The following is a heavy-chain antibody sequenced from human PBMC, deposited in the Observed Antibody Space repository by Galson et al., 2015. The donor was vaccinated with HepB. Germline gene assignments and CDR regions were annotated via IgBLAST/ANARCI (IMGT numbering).Heavy chain of an antibody. CDR2: ISAYNGNT. CDR3: ARDRGDYDFWSGYYTMDWFDP. Sequence: SVKVSCKASGYTFTSYGISWVRQAPGQGLEWMGWISAYNGNTNYAQKLQGRVTMTTDTSTSTAYMELRSLRSDDTAVYYCARDRGDYDFWSGYYTMDWFDPWGQGTLVTVSS. D-gene: IGHD3-3*01. J-gene: IGHJ5*02. CDR1: GYTFTSYG. V-gene: IGHV1-18*04.